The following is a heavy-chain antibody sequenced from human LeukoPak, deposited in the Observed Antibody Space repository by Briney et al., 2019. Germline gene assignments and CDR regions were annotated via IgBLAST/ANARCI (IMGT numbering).Heavy chain of an antibody. Sequence: SETLSLTXAVSGYSISSGYYWGWIRQPPGKGLEWIGSIYHSGSTYYNPSLKSRVTISVDTSKNQFSLKLGSVTAADTAVYYCATILSGYSYGYPFDYWGQGTLVTVSS. J-gene: IGHJ4*02. CDR3: ATILSGYSYGYPFDY. CDR2: IYHSGST. V-gene: IGHV4-38-2*01. CDR1: GYSISSGYY. D-gene: IGHD5-18*01.